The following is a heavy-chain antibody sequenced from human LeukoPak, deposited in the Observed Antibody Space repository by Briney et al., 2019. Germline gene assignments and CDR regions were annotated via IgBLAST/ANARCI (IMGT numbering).Heavy chain of an antibody. V-gene: IGHV1-8*01. D-gene: IGHD3-10*01. CDR1: GYTSTSYD. J-gene: IGHJ4*02. Sequence: GASVKVSCKASGYTSTSYDINWVRQATGQGLEWMGWMNPNSGDTGYVQKFQGRVTMTRSTSISTAYMELSSLRSEDTAIYYCARGGSGSGSHFDYWGQGTLVTVSS. CDR2: MNPNSGDT. CDR3: ARGGSGSGSHFDY.